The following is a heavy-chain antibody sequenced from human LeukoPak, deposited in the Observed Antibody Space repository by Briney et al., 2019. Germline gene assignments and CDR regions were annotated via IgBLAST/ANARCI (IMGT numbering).Heavy chain of an antibody. D-gene: IGHD2-15*01. CDR2: INPSGDGT. V-gene: IGHV1-46*01. Sequence: ASVKVSCKASGYTFTSYYVHWVRQAPGQGLEWVGRINPSGDGTTYAHKFRGRVTMSRDTSTNTVYMEMSSLRSEDTAIYYCAVGSEGLLNNWFDPWGQGSLVTVSS. J-gene: IGHJ5*02. CDR1: GYTFTSYY. CDR3: AVGSEGLLNNWFDP.